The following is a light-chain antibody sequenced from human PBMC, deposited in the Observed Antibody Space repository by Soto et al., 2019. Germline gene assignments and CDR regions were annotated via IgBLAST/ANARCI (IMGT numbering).Light chain of an antibody. J-gene: IGLJ3*02. V-gene: IGLV6-57*03. CDR1: SGSIASNS. CDR3: LSFDSDTQV. Sequence: NFMLTQPHSVSESPGKTVTISCTRISGSIASNSVQWFQQRPGSAPTTVIFEDDQRPSGVPDRFSGSIDSSSNSASLTISGLKTADEADYYCLSFDSDTQVFGGGTKLTVL. CDR2: EDD.